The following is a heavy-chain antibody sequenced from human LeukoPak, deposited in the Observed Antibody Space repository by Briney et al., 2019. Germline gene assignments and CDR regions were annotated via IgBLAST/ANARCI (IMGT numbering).Heavy chain of an antibody. CDR1: GGSISSGSYY. Sequence: SETLSLTCTVSGGSISSGSYYWSWIRQPAGKGLEWIGRIYTGGSTNYNPSLKSRVTISVDTSKNQFSLKLSSVTAADTAVYYCASSYANYYYYYMDVWGKGTTVTISS. CDR2: IYTGGST. CDR3: ASSYANYYYYYMDV. J-gene: IGHJ6*03. D-gene: IGHD1-26*01. V-gene: IGHV4-61*02.